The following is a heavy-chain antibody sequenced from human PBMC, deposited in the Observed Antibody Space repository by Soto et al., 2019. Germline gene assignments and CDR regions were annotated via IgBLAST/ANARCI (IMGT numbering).Heavy chain of an antibody. J-gene: IGHJ6*02. D-gene: IGHD1-20*01. V-gene: IGHV2-70*13. CDR1: GCSLTSPGMC. CDR2: IERDDDYK. Sequence: SGPTLVNPTETLTLTCTFSGCSLTSPGMCVSWMRQSPGKALEWLALIERDDDYKYCSTAQKTRRTITKDPRKTQVVLTMAKMGPADAATYYCSRSIRGARRFNGMDVWGQGTPVTVSS. CDR3: SRSIRGARRFNGMDV.